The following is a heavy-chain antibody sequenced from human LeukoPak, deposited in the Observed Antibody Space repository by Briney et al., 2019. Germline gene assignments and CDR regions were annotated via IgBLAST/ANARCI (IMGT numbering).Heavy chain of an antibody. J-gene: IGHJ4*02. D-gene: IGHD4-17*01. CDR3: AKRGPFGDYGKFDS. CDR1: GFPFSNYG. V-gene: IGHV3-23*01. Sequence: YPGGSLRLSCAASGFPFSNYGMSWVRQAPGKGLEWVSAISGSGSSGYYADPVKGRFTISRDNSKNTLYLQMNSLRPEETAVYYCAKRGPFGDYGKFDSWGQGTLVTVSS. CDR2: ISGSGSSG.